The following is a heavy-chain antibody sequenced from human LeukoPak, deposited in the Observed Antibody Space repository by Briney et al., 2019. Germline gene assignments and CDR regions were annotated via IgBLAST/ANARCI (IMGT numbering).Heavy chain of an antibody. D-gene: IGHD3-10*01. J-gene: IGHJ4*02. CDR3: ARRYYGSGSYYFDY. Sequence: GGSLRLSCAASGFTFSSYWMSWVRQAPGKGLEWVANIKQDGSEKYYVDSVKGRFTISRDNAKNSLYLQMNSLRAEDTAVYYCARRYYGSGSYYFDYWGQGTLVTVPS. CDR1: GFTFSSYW. CDR2: IKQDGSEK. V-gene: IGHV3-7*01.